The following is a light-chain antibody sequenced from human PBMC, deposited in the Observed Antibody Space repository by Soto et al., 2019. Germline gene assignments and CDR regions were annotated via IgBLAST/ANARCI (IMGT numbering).Light chain of an antibody. Sequence: AVRVTQSPSSISASTGDRVTITCRASQEISPFLAWYQQRPGKAPNLLVYASSTLKSGVPSRFNGSGSGTDFTLTISNLQSEDSATYFCQQYYLYPRTFGQGTKVEIK. CDR1: QEISPF. J-gene: IGKJ1*01. CDR3: QQYYLYPRT. V-gene: IGKV1-8*01. CDR2: ASS.